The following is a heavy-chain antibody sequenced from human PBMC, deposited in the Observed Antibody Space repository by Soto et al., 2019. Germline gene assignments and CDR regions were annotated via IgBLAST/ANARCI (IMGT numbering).Heavy chain of an antibody. CDR1: GGSLSSSAYP. Sequence: TLSLTCAFSGGSLSSSAYPWSWIRQPPWKGLEWIGFIYQSGSTYYNPSLKSRVTMSLDRPKNQFSLKLSSVTAADMAVYYCARELLFYDSDGLSWDDAFHIWGQGTMVTVSS. CDR2: IYQSGST. D-gene: IGHD3-22*01. CDR3: ARELLFYDSDGLSWDDAFHI. J-gene: IGHJ3*02. V-gene: IGHV4-30-2*01.